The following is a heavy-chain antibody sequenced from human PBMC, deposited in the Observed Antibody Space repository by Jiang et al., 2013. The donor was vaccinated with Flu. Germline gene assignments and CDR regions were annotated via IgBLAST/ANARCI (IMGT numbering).Heavy chain of an antibody. CDR3: ATDGYYYDSSGENFFDI. CDR2: FDPEDGET. J-gene: IGHJ3*02. Sequence: PGIGLEWMGGFDPEDGETVYAQKFQGRVTMTGDTSPDIAYMELSSLTSEDTAVYYCATDGYYYDSSGENFFDIWGQGSMVTVSS. D-gene: IGHD3-16*01. V-gene: IGHV1-24*01.